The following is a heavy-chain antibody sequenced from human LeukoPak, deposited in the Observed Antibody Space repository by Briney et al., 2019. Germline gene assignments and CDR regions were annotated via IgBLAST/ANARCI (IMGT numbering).Heavy chain of an antibody. CDR2: ILYDGSNK. V-gene: IGHV3-30*18. J-gene: IGHJ4*02. CDR3: AKGNYDILTGYLHGVDY. D-gene: IGHD3-9*01. Sequence: GRSLRLSCAASGFTFSSYGMHWVRQAPGKGLEWVAIILYDGSNKYYADSVKGRFTISRDNSKNTLYLQMNSLRTEDTAVYYCAKGNYDILTGYLHGVDYWGQGTLVTVSS. CDR1: GFTFSSYG.